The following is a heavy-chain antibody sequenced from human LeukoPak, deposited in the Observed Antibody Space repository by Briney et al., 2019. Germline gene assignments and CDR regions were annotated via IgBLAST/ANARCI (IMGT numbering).Heavy chain of an antibody. CDR1: GFTFSSYS. V-gene: IGHV3-30*02. Sequence: PGGPLRLSCAASGFTFSSYSMNWVRQAPGKGLEWVTFIRYDGSNKYYADSVKGRFTISRDNSKNTLYLQMNSLSPEDTAVYYCAKHPPSSWYEGVDYWGQGTLVTVSS. CDR2: IRYDGSNK. J-gene: IGHJ4*02. CDR3: AKHPPSSWYEGVDY. D-gene: IGHD6-13*01.